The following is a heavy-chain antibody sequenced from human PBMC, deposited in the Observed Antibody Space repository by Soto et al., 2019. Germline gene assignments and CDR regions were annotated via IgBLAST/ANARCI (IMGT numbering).Heavy chain of an antibody. CDR2: INPSGGST. Sequence: QVQLVQSGAEVKKPGASVKVSCKASGYTFTSYYMHWVRQAPGQGLEWMGIINPSGGSTSYAQKFQGRVTRARDTSTSTVYMELSSLGSEDTAVYYCARVASQGYCSGGSCSDYWGQGTLVTVSS. V-gene: IGHV1-46*01. CDR1: GYTFTSYY. J-gene: IGHJ4*02. CDR3: ARVASQGYCSGGSCSDY. D-gene: IGHD2-15*01.